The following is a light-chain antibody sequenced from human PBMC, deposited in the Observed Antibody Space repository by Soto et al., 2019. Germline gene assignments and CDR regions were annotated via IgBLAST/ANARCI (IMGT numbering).Light chain of an antibody. V-gene: IGKV1-5*03. CDR1: QSISSW. CDR3: QQYNSYPVT. Sequence: DIQMTQSPSTLSASVGDRVTISCRASQSISSWLAWYQQKPGKAPKVLIYKASSLESGVPSRFSGSRSGTEFTLTISSLQPDDFATYYCQQYNSYPVTFGQGTKVEIK. J-gene: IGKJ1*01. CDR2: KAS.